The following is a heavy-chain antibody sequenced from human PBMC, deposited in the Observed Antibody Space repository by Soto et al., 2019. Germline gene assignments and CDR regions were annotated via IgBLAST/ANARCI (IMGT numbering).Heavy chain of an antibody. Sequence: QVQLVQSGAEVKKPGSSVKVSCKASGGTFSSYAISWVRQAPGQGLEWMGGIIPIFGTANYAQKFQGRVTITADESTSTAYMELSSRRSEDTAVYYCARGGESSSSPGDNWFDPWGQGTLVTVSS. V-gene: IGHV1-69*01. J-gene: IGHJ5*02. D-gene: IGHD6-6*01. CDR2: IIPIFGTA. CDR1: GGTFSSYA. CDR3: ARGGESSSSPGDNWFDP.